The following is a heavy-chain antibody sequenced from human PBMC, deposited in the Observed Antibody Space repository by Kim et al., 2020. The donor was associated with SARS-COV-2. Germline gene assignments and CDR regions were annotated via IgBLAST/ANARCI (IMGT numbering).Heavy chain of an antibody. CDR3: ARDTYDSSGYYHEDI. CDR2: ISYDGSNK. CDR1: GFTFSSYA. V-gene: IGHV3-30*04. Sequence: GGSLRLSCAASGFTFSSYAMHWVRQAPGKGLEWVAVISYDGSNKYYADSVKGRFTISRDNSKNTLYLQMNSLRAEDTAVYYCARDTYDSSGYYHEDIWGQGTMVTVSS. D-gene: IGHD3-22*01. J-gene: IGHJ3*02.